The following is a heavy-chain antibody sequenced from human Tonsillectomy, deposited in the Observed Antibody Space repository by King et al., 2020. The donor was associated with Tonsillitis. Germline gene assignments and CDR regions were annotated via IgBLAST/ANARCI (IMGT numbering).Heavy chain of an antibody. Sequence: VQLQESGPGLIKPSEILSLTCAVSGDSVSSGGYSWSWFRQPPGKGLEWISYTYYSGNTYHNPSLKSRITISLDTSKNQFSLKLNSVTAADTAVYFCSRQGEYRYGYGGLDVWGQGTTVTVSS. V-gene: IGHV4-30-4*07. CDR1: GDSVSSGGYS. J-gene: IGHJ6*02. CDR3: SRQGEYRYGYGGLDV. CDR2: TYYSGNT. D-gene: IGHD5-18*01.